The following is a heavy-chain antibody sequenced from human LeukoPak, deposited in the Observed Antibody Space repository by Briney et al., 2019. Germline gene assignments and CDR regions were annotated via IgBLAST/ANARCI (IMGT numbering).Heavy chain of an antibody. CDR2: IKQDGNQK. J-gene: IGHJ4*02. D-gene: IGHD2-15*01. CDR1: GFTFSSYW. CDR3: VRGLVGYCSGGAWDGTCFDY. V-gene: IGHV3-7*03. Sequence: GGSLRLSCAASGFTFSSYWTSWVRQAPGKGLEWVAIIKQDGNQKNYVDSVKGRFTISRDNAKNSLYLQMNSLRAEDTAVYYCVRGLVGYCSGGAWDGTCFDYWGQGTLVSVSS.